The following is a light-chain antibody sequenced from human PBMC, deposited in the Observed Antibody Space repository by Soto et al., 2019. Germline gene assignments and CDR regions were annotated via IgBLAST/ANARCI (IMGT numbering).Light chain of an antibody. CDR3: QQYDSYSWT. CDR1: QSVSNW. J-gene: IGKJ1*01. Sequence: DIQMTQSPSTLSASVGERVTITCRARQSVSNWLAWYQQKPGKAPKVLIYDVSSLESGVPSRFSGSGSGTEFILTISSLQPDDFATYYCQQYDSYSWTFGQGTKVE. V-gene: IGKV1-5*01. CDR2: DVS.